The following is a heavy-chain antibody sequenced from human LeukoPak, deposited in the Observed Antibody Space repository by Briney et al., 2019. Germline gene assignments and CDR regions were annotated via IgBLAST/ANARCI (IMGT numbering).Heavy chain of an antibody. D-gene: IGHD2-21*02. Sequence: SQTLSLTCSVSGGSISSGSYYWSWIRQPAGKGLEWIGRIYTSGSTNYNPSLKSRVTISVDRSKNQFSLKLSSVTAADTAVYYCARTYCGGDCRGYYYHYYMDVWGKGTTVTISS. J-gene: IGHJ6*03. CDR1: GGSISSGSYY. CDR2: IYTSGST. V-gene: IGHV4-61*02. CDR3: ARTYCGGDCRGYYYHYYMDV.